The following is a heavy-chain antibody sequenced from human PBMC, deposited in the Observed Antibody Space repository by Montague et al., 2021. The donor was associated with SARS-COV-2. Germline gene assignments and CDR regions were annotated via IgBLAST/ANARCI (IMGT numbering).Heavy chain of an antibody. CDR2: IKQDGSEK. V-gene: IGHV3-7*01. CDR3: ARDFYGSGSSYYYYGMDV. D-gene: IGHD3-10*01. Sequence: FLRLSCAASGFTFSSYWMCWVRQAPGKGLEWVANIKQDGSEKYYVDFVKGRFTISRDNAKNSLYLQMNSLRAEDTAVYYCARDFYGSGSSYYYYGMDVWGQGTTVTVSS. J-gene: IGHJ6*02. CDR1: GFTFSSYW.